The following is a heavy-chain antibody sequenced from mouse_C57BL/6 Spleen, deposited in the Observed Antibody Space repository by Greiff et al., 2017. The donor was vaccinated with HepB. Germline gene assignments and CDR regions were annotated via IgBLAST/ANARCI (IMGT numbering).Heavy chain of an antibody. Sequence: VQLQESGAELVKPGASVKISCKASGYAFSSYWMNWVKQRPGKGLEWIGQIYPGDGDTNYNGKFKGKATLTADKSSSTAYMQLSSLTSEDSAVYFCARDYYGSSEYYFDYWGQGTTLTVSS. J-gene: IGHJ2*01. V-gene: IGHV1-80*01. CDR2: IYPGDGDT. CDR3: ARDYYGSSEYYFDY. D-gene: IGHD1-1*01. CDR1: GYAFSSYW.